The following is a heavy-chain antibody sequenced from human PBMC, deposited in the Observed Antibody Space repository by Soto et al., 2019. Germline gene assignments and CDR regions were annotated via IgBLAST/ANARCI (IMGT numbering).Heavy chain of an antibody. CDR1: GFTFNNYG. CDR2: IWNDGSNS. D-gene: IGHD6-13*01. J-gene: IGHJ6*02. Sequence: QVQLVESGGGVVQPGRSLRLSCAASGFTFNNYGMHWVRQAPGKGLEWLAVIWNDGSNSSYANSVKGRFTISRDNSKNTLYLQMSGLRDEDTAVYSCARRQIPPPTREAANARGGMDVWGQGTTVTVSS. V-gene: IGHV3-33*01. CDR3: ARRQIPPPTREAANARGGMDV.